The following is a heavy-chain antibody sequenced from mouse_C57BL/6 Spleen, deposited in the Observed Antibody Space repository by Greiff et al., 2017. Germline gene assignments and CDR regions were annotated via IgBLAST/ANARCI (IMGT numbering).Heavy chain of an antibody. D-gene: IGHD4-1*02. V-gene: IGHV1-50*01. CDR3: AISSGTRAMHY. CDR2: IDPSDSYT. CDR1: GYTFTSYW. Sequence: QVQLQQPGAELVKPGASVKLSCKASGYTFTSYWMQWVKQRPGQGLEWIGEIDPSDSYTNYNQKFKGKATLTVDTTSSTTYMQLSSLTSEDSAVYYCAISSGTRAMHYWGQGTSVTVSS. J-gene: IGHJ4*01.